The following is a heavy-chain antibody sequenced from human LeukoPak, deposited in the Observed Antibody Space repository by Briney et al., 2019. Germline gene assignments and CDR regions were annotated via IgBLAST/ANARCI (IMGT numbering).Heavy chain of an antibody. CDR2: ISAYNGNT. Sequence: GASVKVSCKASGYTFTSYGISWVRQAPGQGLEWMGWISAYNGNTNYAQKLQGRVTLTTDTSTSTVYMELKSLRSDDAAVYYCARGGPPGGSGAYSDHWGQGTLVTVSS. V-gene: IGHV1-18*01. D-gene: IGHD2-15*01. CDR3: ARGGPPGGSGAYSDH. CDR1: GYTFTSYG. J-gene: IGHJ4*02.